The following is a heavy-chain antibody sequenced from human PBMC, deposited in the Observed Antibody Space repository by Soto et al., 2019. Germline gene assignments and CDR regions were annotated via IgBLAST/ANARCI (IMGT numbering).Heavy chain of an antibody. CDR1: GFTFSSYA. V-gene: IGHV3-23*01. CDR3: AKIGDSGWGIEYFQH. D-gene: IGHD6-19*01. J-gene: IGHJ1*01. CDR2: ISGSGGST. Sequence: EVQLLESGGGLVQPGGSLRLSCAASGFTFSSYAMSWVRQAPGKGLEWVSAISGSGGSTYYADSVKGRFTISRDNSKNTRYLQMNSLRAEDTAVYYCAKIGDSGWGIEYFQHWGQGTLVTVSS.